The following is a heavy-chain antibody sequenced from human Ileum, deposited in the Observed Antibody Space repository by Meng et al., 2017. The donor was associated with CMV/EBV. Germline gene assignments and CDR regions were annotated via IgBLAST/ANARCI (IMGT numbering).Heavy chain of an antibody. Sequence: GGSLRLSCAASGFTVSSNYMSWVRQAPGKGLEGVSILYRDGSTYYADSVKGRFTISRDNSKNTLSLQMNSLRAEDTAVYYCARHSPHRDFDYWGQGTLVTVSS. CDR3: ARHSPHRDFDY. CDR1: GFTVSSNY. V-gene: IGHV3-53*01. J-gene: IGHJ4*02. CDR2: LYRDGST.